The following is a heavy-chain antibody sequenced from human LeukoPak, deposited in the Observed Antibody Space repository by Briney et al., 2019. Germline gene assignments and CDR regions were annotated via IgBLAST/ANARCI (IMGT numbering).Heavy chain of an antibody. D-gene: IGHD2-21*02. CDR1: GYTFIGYS. Sequence: ASVKVSCKTSGYTFIGYSMHWVRQAPGRGLEWMGRINPSSGGTNHAQKFQDRVTMTRDTSISTAYMELSRLTSDDTAVYYCASHVVTAIHDYWGQGTLVTVFS. CDR2: INPSSGGT. CDR3: ASHVVTAIHDY. V-gene: IGHV1-2*06. J-gene: IGHJ4*02.